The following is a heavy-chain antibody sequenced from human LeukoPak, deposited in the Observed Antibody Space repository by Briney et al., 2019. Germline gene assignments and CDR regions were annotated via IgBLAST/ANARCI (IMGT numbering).Heavy chain of an antibody. J-gene: IGHJ6*03. V-gene: IGHV5-51*01. CDR3: ARLGIAAAGTRGDYYYYMDV. CDR2: IYPADSDT. Sequence: GESLKISCKASGYTFTNYWIGWVRQMPGKGLEWMGIIYPADSDTRYIPSFQGQVTISADKSISTAYLQWSSLKASDTAMYYCARLGIAAAGTRGDYYYYMDVWGKGTTVTISS. D-gene: IGHD6-13*01. CDR1: GYTFTNYW.